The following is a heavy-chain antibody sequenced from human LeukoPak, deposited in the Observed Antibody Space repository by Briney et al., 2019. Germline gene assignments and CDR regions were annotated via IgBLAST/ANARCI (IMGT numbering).Heavy chain of an antibody. CDR3: ARDYSNARAFDY. CDR1: GYTFTNYF. Sequence: ASVKVSCKASGYTFTNYFIHWVRQAPGQGLEWMGIINPSGGSTSYAQKFQGTVTMTRDTSTNTVYMELSSLRSEDTAVNYCARDYSNARAFDYWGQGTLVTVSS. D-gene: IGHD4-11*01. J-gene: IGHJ4*02. CDR2: INPSGGST. V-gene: IGHV1-46*01.